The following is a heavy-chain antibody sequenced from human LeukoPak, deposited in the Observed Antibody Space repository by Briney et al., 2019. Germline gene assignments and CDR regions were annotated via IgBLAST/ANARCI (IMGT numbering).Heavy chain of an antibody. CDR3: ARERGDVTQYYYDSSGLTHDAFDI. CDR1: GYTFTNYG. D-gene: IGHD3-22*01. CDR2: ISAYNGNT. V-gene: IGHV1-18*01. Sequence: ASVKVSCKASGYTFTNYGINWVRQAPGQGLEWMGWISAYNGNTNYAQKLQGRVTMTTDTSTSTAYMELSSLRSEDTAVYYCARERGDVTQYYYDSSGLTHDAFDIWGQGTMVTVSS. J-gene: IGHJ3*02.